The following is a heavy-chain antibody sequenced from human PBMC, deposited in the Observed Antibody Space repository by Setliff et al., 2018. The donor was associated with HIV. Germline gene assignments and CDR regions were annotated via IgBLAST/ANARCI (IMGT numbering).Heavy chain of an antibody. Sequence: SETLSLTCTVSGDSINNYYWSWIRQPPGKGLEWIGYVYSTGSTNSKSSLKSRVTISVDTSKNQFSLKLSSVTAADTAVYYCVSQPESRWQIEYWGQGTLVTVSS. V-gene: IGHV4-59*08. CDR1: GDSINNYY. CDR2: VYSTGST. D-gene: IGHD3-10*01. CDR3: VSQPESRWQIEY. J-gene: IGHJ4*02.